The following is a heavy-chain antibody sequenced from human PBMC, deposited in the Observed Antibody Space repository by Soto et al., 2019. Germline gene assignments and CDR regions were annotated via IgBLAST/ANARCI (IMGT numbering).Heavy chain of an antibody. CDR2: MNPNSGNT. Sequence: QVQLVQSGAEVKKPGASVKVSCKTSGYTFTSYDINWVRQATGQGLEWMGWMNPNSGNTAYAQKFQDRVTMTRNTSISTAYTERGSLRSEDTAVYYCARERSSGAYDIWGQGTMVTVSS. CDR3: ARERSSGAYDI. V-gene: IGHV1-8*01. D-gene: IGHD1-26*01. J-gene: IGHJ3*02. CDR1: GYTFTSYD.